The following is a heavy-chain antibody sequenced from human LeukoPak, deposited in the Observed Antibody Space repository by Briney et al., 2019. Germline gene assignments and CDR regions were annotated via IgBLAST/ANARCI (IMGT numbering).Heavy chain of an antibody. CDR2: VYTGGST. Sequence: GGSLRLSCPASGFTVRSNYMPWVRKAPGKGLEWVSVVYTGGSTYSADSVKGRFTISRDNSKNTLYLQMNSLRAEDTAVYYCARGLAAAGLYFDYWGQGTLVTVSS. D-gene: IGHD6-13*01. J-gene: IGHJ4*02. V-gene: IGHV3-53*01. CDR1: GFTVRSNY. CDR3: ARGLAAAGLYFDY.